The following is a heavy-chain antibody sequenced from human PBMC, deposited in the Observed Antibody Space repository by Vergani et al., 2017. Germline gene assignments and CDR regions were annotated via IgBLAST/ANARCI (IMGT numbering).Heavy chain of an antibody. CDR2: INAGNGNT. J-gene: IGHJ4*02. V-gene: IGHV1-3*01. Sequence: QVQLVQSGAEVKKPGASVKVSCKASGYTFTSYAMHWVRQAPGQRLEWMGWINAGNGNTKYSQKFQGRVTITRDTSASTAYMELSSLRSEDTAVYYCARDHSKYARYFDYWGQGTLVTVSS. CDR1: GYTFTSYA. D-gene: IGHD4-11*01. CDR3: ARDHSKYARYFDY.